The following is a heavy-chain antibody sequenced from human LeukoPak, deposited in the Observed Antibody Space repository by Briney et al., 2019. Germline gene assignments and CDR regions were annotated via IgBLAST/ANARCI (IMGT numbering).Heavy chain of an antibody. Sequence: PGGSLRLSCAASGFTFSNAWMSWVRQAPGKGLEWVSSISSSSSYIYYADSVKGRFTISRDNAKNSLYLQMNSLRAEDTAVYYCARDGYSGSPPFDYWGQGTLVTVSS. J-gene: IGHJ4*02. CDR3: ARDGYSGSPPFDY. D-gene: IGHD1-26*01. CDR2: ISSSSSYI. CDR1: GFTFSNAW. V-gene: IGHV3-21*01.